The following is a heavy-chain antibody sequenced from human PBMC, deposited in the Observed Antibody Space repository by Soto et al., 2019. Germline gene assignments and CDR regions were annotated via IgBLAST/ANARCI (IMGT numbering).Heavy chain of an antibody. Sequence: TSETLSLTCTVSGGSISSYYWSWIRQPAGKGLEWIGRIYTSGSTNYNPSLKSRVTMSVDTSKNQFSLKLSSVTAADTAVYYCARDIWRFGELSYYYYYYYGMDVWGQGTTVTVSS. J-gene: IGHJ6*02. CDR2: IYTSGST. CDR1: GGSISSYY. D-gene: IGHD3-10*01. V-gene: IGHV4-4*07. CDR3: ARDIWRFGELSYYYYYYYGMDV.